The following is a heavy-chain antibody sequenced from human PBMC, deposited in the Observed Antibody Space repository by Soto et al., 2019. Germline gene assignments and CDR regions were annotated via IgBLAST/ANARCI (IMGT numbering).Heavy chain of an antibody. Sequence: PGGSLRLSCAACGFTFSSYAMSWVRQAPGKGLEWVSAISGSGGSTYYADSVKGRFTISRDNSKNTLYLQMNSLRAEDTAVYYCAKSPHDYGDYVGWFDPWGQGTLVTVSS. CDR1: GFTFSSYA. CDR3: AKSPHDYGDYVGWFDP. J-gene: IGHJ5*02. CDR2: ISGSGGST. V-gene: IGHV3-23*01. D-gene: IGHD4-17*01.